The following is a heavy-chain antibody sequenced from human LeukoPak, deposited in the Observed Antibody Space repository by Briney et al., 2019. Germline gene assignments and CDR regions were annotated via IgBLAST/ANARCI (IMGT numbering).Heavy chain of an antibody. V-gene: IGHV3-53*01. Sequence: GGSLRLSCAASGFIVSDTYMSWVRQAPGKGLEWVSVIYTGGSTYYADSVKGRFTISRDNSQNTVYLQMNSLRAEDSALYYCTTGAFYWGRGPLVMVS. J-gene: IGHJ4*02. CDR3: TTGAFY. CDR2: IYTGGST. CDR1: GFIVSDTY.